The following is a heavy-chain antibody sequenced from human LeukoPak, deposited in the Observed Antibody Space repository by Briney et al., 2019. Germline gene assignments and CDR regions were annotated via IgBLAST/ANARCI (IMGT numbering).Heavy chain of an antibody. J-gene: IGHJ4*02. CDR2: INSDGSTT. CDR1: GFTFSTCW. V-gene: IGHV3-74*01. CDR3: ARGGPIDY. Sequence: PGGSLRLSCAASGFTFSTCWMHWARQTPGKGLVWVSRINSDGSTTSYVDSVKGRFTISRDNAKSTLYLQMNSLRAEDTAVYYCARGGPIDYWGQGTLVTVSS.